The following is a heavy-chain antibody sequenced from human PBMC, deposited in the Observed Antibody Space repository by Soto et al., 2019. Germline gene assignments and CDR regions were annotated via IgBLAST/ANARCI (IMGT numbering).Heavy chain of an antibody. CDR2: IYWDDDK. CDR1: GFSLSTSGVG. CDR3: ARTPRYCSGGSCYPWAFDV. Sequence: SGPTLVNPTQTLTLTCTFSGFSLSTSGVGVGWIRQPPGKALEWLALIYWDDDKRYSPSLKSRLTITKDTSKNQVVLTMTNMDPVDTATYYCARTPRYCSGGSCYPWAFDVWGQGTEVTVSS. D-gene: IGHD2-15*01. V-gene: IGHV2-5*02. J-gene: IGHJ3*01.